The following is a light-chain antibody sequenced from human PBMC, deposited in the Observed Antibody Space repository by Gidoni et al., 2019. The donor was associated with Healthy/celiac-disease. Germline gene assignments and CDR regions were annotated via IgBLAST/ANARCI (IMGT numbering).Light chain of an antibody. CDR2: SNN. V-gene: IGLV1-44*01. CDR1: SSNIGSNT. CDR3: AAWDDSLNGRWV. J-gene: IGLJ3*02. Sequence: QSVLTQPPSASGTTGQRVPISCSGSSSNIGSNTVHWYQQLPGTAPKPLIYSNNQRPSGVPDRFSGSKSGTSASLAISGLQSEDEADYYCAAWDDSLNGRWVFGGGTKLTVL.